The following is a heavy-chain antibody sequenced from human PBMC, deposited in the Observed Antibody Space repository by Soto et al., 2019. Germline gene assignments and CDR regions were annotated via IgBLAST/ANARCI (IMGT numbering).Heavy chain of an antibody. D-gene: IGHD3-22*01. J-gene: IGHJ4*02. CDR1: GASLDSANYY. CDR3: AGESASYHSGGYYSYYLDS. CDR2: IYYGGIT. Sequence: SETLSLTWTVSGASLDSANYYWIWIRQPPGKCLEWIGYIYYGGITYYNPSLKSRLTMSVDTSKNQFSLKLTSVTAAYMAVYFFAGESASYHSGGYYSYYLDSWGQGTKVTVSS. V-gene: IGHV4-30-4*08.